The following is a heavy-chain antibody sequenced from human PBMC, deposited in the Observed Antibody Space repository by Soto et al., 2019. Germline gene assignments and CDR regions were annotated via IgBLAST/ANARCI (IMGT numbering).Heavy chain of an antibody. D-gene: IGHD5-12*01. V-gene: IGHV3-21*01. Sequence: GGSLRLSCAASGFTFSSYSMNWVRQAPGKGLEWVSSISSSSSYIYYADSVKGRFTISRDNAKNSLYLQMNSLRAEDTAVYYCAREAVATLYYYYYMDVWGKGTTVTVSS. CDR3: AREAVATLYYYYYMDV. CDR2: ISSSSSYI. CDR1: GFTFSSYS. J-gene: IGHJ6*03.